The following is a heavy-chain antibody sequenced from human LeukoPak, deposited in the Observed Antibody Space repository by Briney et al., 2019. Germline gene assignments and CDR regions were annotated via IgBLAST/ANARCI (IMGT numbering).Heavy chain of an antibody. Sequence: PSETLSLTCAVYGGSFSGYYWSWIRQPPGKGLEWIGEINHSGSTNYSPSLKSRLTMSVDTSKNQFSLKLSSVTAADTAVYYCASQVNWNYYFDYWGQGTLVTVSS. J-gene: IGHJ4*02. CDR3: ASQVNWNYYFDY. CDR2: INHSGST. V-gene: IGHV4-34*01. CDR1: GGSFSGYY. D-gene: IGHD1-7*01.